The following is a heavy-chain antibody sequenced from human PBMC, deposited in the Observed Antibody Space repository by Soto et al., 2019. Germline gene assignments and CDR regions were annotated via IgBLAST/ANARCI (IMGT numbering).Heavy chain of an antibody. Sequence: GASVKVSCKVSGYTLTELSMHWVRQAPGKGLEWMGGFDPEDGETIYAQKFQGRVTMTEDTSTDTAYMELSSLRSEDTAVYYCATVKGCSGGSCYSEVVPWFDPWGQGTLVTVSS. V-gene: IGHV1-24*01. CDR2: FDPEDGET. CDR3: ATVKGCSGGSCYSEVVPWFDP. J-gene: IGHJ5*02. CDR1: GYTLTELS. D-gene: IGHD2-15*01.